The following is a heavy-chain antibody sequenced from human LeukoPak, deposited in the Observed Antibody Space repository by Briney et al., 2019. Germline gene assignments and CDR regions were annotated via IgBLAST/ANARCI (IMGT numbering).Heavy chain of an antibody. J-gene: IGHJ4*02. CDR3: ARGHWGLDY. D-gene: IGHD7-27*01. V-gene: IGHV3-21*04. CDR1: GFTFSSYS. CDR2: ISSSSSYI. Sequence: GGSLRLSCAASGFTFSSYSMSWVRQAPGKGLEWVSSISSSSSYIYYADSVEGRFTISRDNAKNSLYLQMNSLRAEDTAVYYCARGHWGLDYWGQGALVTVSS.